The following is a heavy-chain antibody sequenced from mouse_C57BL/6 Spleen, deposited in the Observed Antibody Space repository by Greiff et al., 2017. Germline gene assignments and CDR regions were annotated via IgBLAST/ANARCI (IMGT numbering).Heavy chain of an antibody. CDR1: GYTFTSYW. J-gene: IGHJ3*01. CDR2: IHPNSGST. D-gene: IGHD2-3*01. V-gene: IGHV1-64*01. Sequence: QVQLQQPGAELVKPGASVKLSCKASGYTFTSYWMPWVKQRPGQGLEWIGMIHPNSGSTNYNEKFKSKATLTVDKSSSTAYMQLSSLTSEDSAVYYCARDDGYYSFAYWGQGTLVTVSA. CDR3: ARDDGYYSFAY.